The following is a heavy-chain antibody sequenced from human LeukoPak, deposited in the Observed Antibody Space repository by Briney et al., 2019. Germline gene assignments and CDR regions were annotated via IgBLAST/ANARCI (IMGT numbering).Heavy chain of an antibody. CDR3: ARDPIHYGIAVAGIDY. J-gene: IGHJ4*02. CDR2: INTNTGNP. Sequence: ASVKVSCKASGYTFTSYAMNWVRQAPGQGLEWMGWINTNTGNPTYAQGFTGRFVFSLDTSVSTAYLQISSLKAEDTAVYYCARDPIHYGIAVAGIDYWGQGTLVTVSS. CDR1: GYTFTSYA. D-gene: IGHD6-19*01. V-gene: IGHV7-4-1*02.